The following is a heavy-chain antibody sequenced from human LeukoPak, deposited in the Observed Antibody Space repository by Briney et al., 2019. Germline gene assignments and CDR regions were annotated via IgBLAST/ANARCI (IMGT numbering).Heavy chain of an antibody. CDR2: INAGNGNT. J-gene: IGHJ6*02. Sequence: GASVKVSCKASGYTFTSYAMHWVRQAPGQRLEWMGWINAGNGNTKYSQKFQGRVTITRDTSASTAYMELSSLRSEDTAVYYCARYCSSTSCYLPDYYYYGMDAWGQGTTVTVSS. CDR3: ARYCSSTSCYLPDYYYYGMDA. V-gene: IGHV1-3*01. D-gene: IGHD2-2*01. CDR1: GYTFTSYA.